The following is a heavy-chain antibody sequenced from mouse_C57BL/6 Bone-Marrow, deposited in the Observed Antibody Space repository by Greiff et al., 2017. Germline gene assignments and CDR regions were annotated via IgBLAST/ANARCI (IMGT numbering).Heavy chain of an antibody. J-gene: IGHJ3*01. D-gene: IGHD1-1*01. CDR1: GYTFTSYG. Sequence: VQLQQSGAELARPGASVKLSCKASGYTFTSYGISWVKQRTGQGLEWIGEIYTRSGNTYYNEKFKGKATLTADKSSSTAYMELHSLTSEDSAVYFCARSDGSSLFAYWGQGTLVTVSA. CDR2: IYTRSGNT. V-gene: IGHV1-81*01. CDR3: ARSDGSSLFAY.